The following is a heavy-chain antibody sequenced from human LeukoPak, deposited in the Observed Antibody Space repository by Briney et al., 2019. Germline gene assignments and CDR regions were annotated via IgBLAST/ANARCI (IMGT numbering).Heavy chain of an antibody. D-gene: IGHD6-13*01. Sequence: SETLSLTCTVSGGSISSYYWSWIRQPPGKGLEWIGYISYSGSTKYNPSLKSRVTTSFDTSKNQFSLKLSFVTAADTAVYYCARVGHIVAAGTYDYWGQGTLVTVSS. CDR3: ARVGHIVAAGTYDY. CDR2: ISYSGST. J-gene: IGHJ4*02. CDR1: GGSISSYY. V-gene: IGHV4-59*12.